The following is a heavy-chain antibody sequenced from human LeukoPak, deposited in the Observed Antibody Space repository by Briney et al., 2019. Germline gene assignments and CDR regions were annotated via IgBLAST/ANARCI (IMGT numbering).Heavy chain of an antibody. V-gene: IGHV1-2*02. D-gene: IGHD1-14*01. CDR3: ARNQEPNIDSNWFDP. CDR2: INPNSGGT. Sequence: GASVKVSCKASGYTFTGYYMHWVRQAPGQGLEWMGWINPNSGGTNYAQKFQGRVTMTRDTSISTAYMELSRLRSDDTAVYYCARNQEPNIDSNWFDPWGQGTLVTVSS. J-gene: IGHJ5*02. CDR1: GYTFTGYY.